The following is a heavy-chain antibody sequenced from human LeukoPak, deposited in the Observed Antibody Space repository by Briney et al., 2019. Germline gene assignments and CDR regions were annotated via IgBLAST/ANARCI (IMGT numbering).Heavy chain of an antibody. CDR1: GFTFSDYY. D-gene: IGHD3-16*01. V-gene: IGHV3-11*04. CDR3: ARGHYGLDY. J-gene: IGHJ4*02. Sequence: GGSLRLSCAASGFTFSDYYISWIRQAPGRGLEWVSYISTSGTNIYYADSVKGRFTISRDNAKNSLFLQMDSLRAEDTAVYYCARGHYGLDYWGQGSLVTVSS. CDR2: ISTSGTNI.